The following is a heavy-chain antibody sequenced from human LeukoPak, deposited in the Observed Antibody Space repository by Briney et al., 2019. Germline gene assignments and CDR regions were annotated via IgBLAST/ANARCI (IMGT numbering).Heavy chain of an antibody. J-gene: IGHJ4*02. CDR1: GFTFDDYG. V-gene: IGHV3-20*04. D-gene: IGHD3-22*01. CDR2: INWNGGST. Sequence: PGGSLRLSCAASGFTFDDYGMSWVRQAPGKGLEWVSGINWNGGSTGYADSVKGRFTISRDNAKNSLYLQMSSLRAEDTALYYCARASSGYYLVPNFDYWGQGTLVTVSS. CDR3: ARASSGYYLVPNFDY.